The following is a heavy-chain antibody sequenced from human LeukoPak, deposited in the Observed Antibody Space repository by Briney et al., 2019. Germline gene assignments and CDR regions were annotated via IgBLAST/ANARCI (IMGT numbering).Heavy chain of an antibody. CDR2: IYYSGST. Sequence: SETLSLTCTVSGGSISSYYWSWIRQPPGKGLEWIGYIYYSGSTNYNPSLKSRVTISVDMSKNQFSLKLSSVTAADTAVYYCARKRDGYNFDYWGQGTLVTVSS. V-gene: IGHV4-59*01. CDR1: GGSISSYY. CDR3: ARKRDGYNFDY. J-gene: IGHJ4*02. D-gene: IGHD5-24*01.